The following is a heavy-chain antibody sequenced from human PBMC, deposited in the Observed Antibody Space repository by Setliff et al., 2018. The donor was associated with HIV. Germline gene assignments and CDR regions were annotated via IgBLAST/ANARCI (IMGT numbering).Heavy chain of an antibody. D-gene: IGHD1-1*01. J-gene: IGHJ6*03. CDR3: ARDVRINTNFRLYYDYMDV. CDR2: INPNSGGT. CDR1: GGTFSNHV. V-gene: IGHV1-2*02. Sequence: ASVKVSCKASGGTFSNHVITWVRQAPGQGLEWMGWINPNSGGTNYAQKFQGRVTMTRDTSISTAYMELSRLRSDDTAVYYCARDVRINTNFRLYYDYMDVWGKGTTVTVSS.